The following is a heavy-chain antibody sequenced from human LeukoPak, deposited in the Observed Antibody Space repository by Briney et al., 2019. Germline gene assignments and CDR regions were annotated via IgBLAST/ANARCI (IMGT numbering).Heavy chain of an antibody. CDR3: ARGVVVVAAMLDN. V-gene: IGHV4-59*01. Sequence: SETLSLTCTASGGSISSYYWSWIRQPPGKGLEWIGYIYYSGSTNSNPSLKSRVTISLDTSKNHFSLRLNSVTAADTAVYYCARGVVVVAAMLDNWGQGTLVTVSS. J-gene: IGHJ4*02. CDR1: GGSISSYY. CDR2: IYYSGST. D-gene: IGHD2-15*01.